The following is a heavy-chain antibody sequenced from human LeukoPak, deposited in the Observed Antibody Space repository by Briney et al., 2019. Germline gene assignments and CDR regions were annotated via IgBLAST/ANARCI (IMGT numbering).Heavy chain of an antibody. J-gene: IGHJ4*02. V-gene: IGHV4-30-2*01. Sequence: SETLSLTCAVSGGSISSGGYSWSWIRQPPGKGLGWIGYIYHSGSTYYNPSLKSRVTISVDRSKNQFSLKLSSVTAADTAVYYCARPHPNSYGNYFDYWGQGTLVTVSS. CDR3: ARPHPNSYGNYFDY. CDR1: GGSISSGGYS. D-gene: IGHD5-18*01. CDR2: IYHSGST.